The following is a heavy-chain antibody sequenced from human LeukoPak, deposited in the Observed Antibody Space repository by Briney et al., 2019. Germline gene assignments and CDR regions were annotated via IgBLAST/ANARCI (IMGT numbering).Heavy chain of an antibody. Sequence: VGSLRLSCAASGFTFSSYGMHWVRQAPGKGLEWVAFIRYDGSNKYYADSVKGRFTISRDNSKNTLYLQMNSLRAEDTALYYCAKDGKYDYVWGSYRYFDYWGQGTLVTVSS. V-gene: IGHV3-30*02. J-gene: IGHJ4*02. CDR1: GFTFSSYG. CDR2: IRYDGSNK. D-gene: IGHD3-16*02. CDR3: AKDGKYDYVWGSYRYFDY.